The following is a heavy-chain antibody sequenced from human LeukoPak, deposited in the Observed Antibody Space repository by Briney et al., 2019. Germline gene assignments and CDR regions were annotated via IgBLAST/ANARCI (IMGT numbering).Heavy chain of an antibody. D-gene: IGHD3-10*01. J-gene: IGHJ4*02. Sequence: PGGSLRLSCAASGFTFITYGMHWVRQAPGKGLEWVAVIWFDGGNKYYADSVKGRFTISRDNSKYTLYLQMNSLRAEDTAVYYCARDSTYGSGNFDYWGQGTLVTVSS. CDR1: GFTFITYG. V-gene: IGHV3-33*01. CDR3: ARDSTYGSGNFDY. CDR2: IWFDGGNK.